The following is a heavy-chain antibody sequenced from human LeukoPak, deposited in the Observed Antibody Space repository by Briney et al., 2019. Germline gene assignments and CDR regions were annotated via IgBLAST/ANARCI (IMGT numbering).Heavy chain of an antibody. Sequence: GGSLRLSCAASGFTFSSYSMNWVRQAPGKGLEWVSSISSSSSYVYYADSVKGRFTISRDNAKNSLYLQMNSLRAEDTAVYYCARVVYGVVVADAFDIWGQGTMVTVSS. J-gene: IGHJ3*02. CDR1: GFTFSSYS. CDR3: ARVVYGVVVADAFDI. D-gene: IGHD2-15*01. CDR2: ISSSSSYV. V-gene: IGHV3-21*01.